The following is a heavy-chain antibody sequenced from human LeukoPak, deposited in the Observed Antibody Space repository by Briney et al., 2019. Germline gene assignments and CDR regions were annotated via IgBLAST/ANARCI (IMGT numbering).Heavy chain of an antibody. D-gene: IGHD1-14*01. CDR1: GLITDDYA. V-gene: IGHV3-43*02. CDR3: ARDLESEPGQGPDY. J-gene: IGHJ4*02. Sequence: GGSLRLSCAAPGLITDDYAIHWVRQAPGKGLEWVSLISGDGGSTFYADSVRGRFTISRDNSKNTLYLQMNSLRGEDTGVYYCARDLESEPGQGPDYWGQGTLVTVSS. CDR2: ISGDGGST.